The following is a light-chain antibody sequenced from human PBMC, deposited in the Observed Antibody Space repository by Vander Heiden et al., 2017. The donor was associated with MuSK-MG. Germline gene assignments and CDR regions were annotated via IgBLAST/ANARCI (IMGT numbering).Light chain of an antibody. Sequence: DIQMPQSPSTLSASVGDRVTITCRASHNINNWLAWYQQKPGRAPTLLIYDASTLKSGVPSRFSGSGSGTEFILTISSLQPGDFASYHCQQDDNSPMTFGHGTTVDIK. CDR2: DAS. V-gene: IGKV1-5*01. CDR3: QQDDNSPMT. CDR1: HNINNW. J-gene: IGKJ3*01.